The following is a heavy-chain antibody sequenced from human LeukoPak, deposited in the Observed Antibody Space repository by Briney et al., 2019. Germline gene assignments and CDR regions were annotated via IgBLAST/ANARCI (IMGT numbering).Heavy chain of an antibody. D-gene: IGHD6-13*01. Sequence: SETLSLTCTVSGGSISSSSYYWGWIRQPPGKGLEWIGSIYYSGSTYYNPSLKSRVTISVDTSKNQFSLKLSSVTAADTAVYYCARAHSSHTSSWSTDYYYYYMDVWGKGTTVTVSS. CDR2: IYYSGST. V-gene: IGHV4-39*01. CDR1: GGSISSSSYY. J-gene: IGHJ6*03. CDR3: ARAHSSHTSSWSTDYYYYYMDV.